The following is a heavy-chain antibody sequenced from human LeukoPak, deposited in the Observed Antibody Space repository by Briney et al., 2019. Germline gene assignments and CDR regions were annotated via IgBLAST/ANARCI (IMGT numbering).Heavy chain of an antibody. CDR3: ARVGASYYFDY. V-gene: IGHV3-7*01. Sequence: GGSLRLSCAASGFTFSSYWMSWVRQAAGKGLEWVANIKQDGSEKYYVDSVKGRFTISRDNAKNSLYLQMNSLRAEDTAVYYCARVGASYYFDYWGQGTLVTVSS. D-gene: IGHD1-26*01. J-gene: IGHJ4*02. CDR1: GFTFSSYW. CDR2: IKQDGSEK.